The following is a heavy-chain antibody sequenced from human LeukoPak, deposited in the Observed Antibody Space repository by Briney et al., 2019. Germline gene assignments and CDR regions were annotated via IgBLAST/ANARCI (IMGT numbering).Heavy chain of an antibody. V-gene: IGHV1-46*01. CDR1: GYSFTSNY. CDR2: IYPRDGST. Sequence: ASVKVSCKASGYSFTSNYIHWVRQAPGQGLEWMGMIYPRDGSTSYAQKFQGRVTVTRDTSTSTVHMELSGLRPEDTAVYYCARDQEGFDYWGQGTLVTVSS. CDR3: ARDQEGFDY. J-gene: IGHJ4*02.